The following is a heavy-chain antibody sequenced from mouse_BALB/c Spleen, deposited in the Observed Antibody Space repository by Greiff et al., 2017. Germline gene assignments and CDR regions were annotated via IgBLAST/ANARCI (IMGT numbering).Heavy chain of an antibody. CDR2: ISSGSSTI. V-gene: IGHV5-17*02. Sequence: EVQLVESGGGLVQPGGSRKLSCAASGFTFSSFGMHWVRQAPEKGLEWVAYISSGSSTIYYADTVKGRFTISRDNPKNTLFLQMTSLRSEDTAMYYCARDYAAMDDWGQGTSGTVSS. CDR1: GFTFSSFG. CDR3: ARDYAAMDD. J-gene: IGHJ4*01. D-gene: IGHD1-1*01.